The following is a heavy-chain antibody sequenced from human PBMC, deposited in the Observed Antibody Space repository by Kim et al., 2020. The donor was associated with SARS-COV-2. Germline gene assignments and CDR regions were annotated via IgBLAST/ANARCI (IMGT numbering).Heavy chain of an antibody. J-gene: IGHJ6*02. CDR3: ARDIRGSSTLRYYYYYGMDV. D-gene: IGHD6-6*01. Sequence: SETLSLTCTVSGGSISSYYWSWIRQPPGKGLEWIGYIYYSGSTNYNPSLKSRVTISVDTSKNQFSLKLSSVTAADTAVYYCARDIRGSSTLRYYYYYGMDVWGQGTTVTVSS. CDR1: GGSISSYY. V-gene: IGHV4-59*13. CDR2: IYYSGST.